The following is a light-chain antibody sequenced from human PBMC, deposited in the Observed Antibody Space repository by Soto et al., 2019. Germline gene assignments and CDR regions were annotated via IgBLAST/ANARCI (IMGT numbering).Light chain of an antibody. CDR1: QSISSN. CDR2: AAS. V-gene: IGKV3-15*01. Sequence: EIVMTQSPATLSVSPGERATLSCRASQSISSNLAWYQHQPGQAPRRLIYAASTRATGIPARFSGSGSGTEFALTISSLQSEDFAVYYCQQYNNWPPTWTFGQGTKV. CDR3: QQYNNWPPTWT. J-gene: IGKJ1*01.